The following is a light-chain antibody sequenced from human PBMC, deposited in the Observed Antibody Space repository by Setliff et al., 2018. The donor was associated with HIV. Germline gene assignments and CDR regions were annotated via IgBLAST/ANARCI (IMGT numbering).Light chain of an antibody. J-gene: IGLJ1*01. V-gene: IGLV2-14*01. CDR1: SSDVGPYDF. CDR2: EVT. Sequence: QSLLTQPASVSGSPGQSITLSCTGTSSDVGPYDFVSWYQHHPGKAPKLIIYEVTNRPSGVSNRFSGSKSGNTASLTISGLQAEDEADYYCSSFTTRSTVVFGSGTKVTVL. CDR3: SSFTTRSTVV.